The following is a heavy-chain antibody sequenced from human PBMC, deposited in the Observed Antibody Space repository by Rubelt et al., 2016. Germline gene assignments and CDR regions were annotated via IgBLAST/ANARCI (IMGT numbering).Heavy chain of an antibody. Sequence: QVQLQQWGAGLLKPSETLSLTCAVYGGSFSGYYWSWIRQPPGKGLEWIGEINHSGSTNYNPSLKSRVTISVDTSKNQFSLKLSSVTAADTAVYFCARDRGGAIDYWGQGILVTVSS. D-gene: IGHD1-26*01. V-gene: IGHV4-34*01. CDR2: INHSGST. CDR3: ARDRGGAIDY. J-gene: IGHJ4*02. CDR1: GGSFSGYY.